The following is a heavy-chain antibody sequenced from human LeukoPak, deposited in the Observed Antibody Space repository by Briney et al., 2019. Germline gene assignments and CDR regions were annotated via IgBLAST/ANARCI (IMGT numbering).Heavy chain of an antibody. CDR2: IYYSGNT. CDR3: ARSRTVSTTGRFDP. Sequence: SETLSLTCTVSGGSISRSSSYWGWIRQPPGKGLEWIGSIYYSGNTYYNPSLKSRVNISVDTSKNQVSLKLSSVTAADTAVYYCARSRTVSTTGRFDPWGQGILVTVSS. D-gene: IGHD5/OR15-5a*01. CDR1: GGSISRSSSY. J-gene: IGHJ5*02. V-gene: IGHV4-39*01.